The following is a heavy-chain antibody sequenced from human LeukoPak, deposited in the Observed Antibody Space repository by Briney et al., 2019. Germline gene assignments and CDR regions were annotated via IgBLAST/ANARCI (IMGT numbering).Heavy chain of an antibody. CDR1: GFTFSNDG. J-gene: IGHJ4*02. Sequence: TGGSLRLSCAASGFTFSNDGMHWVRQAPGKGLEWVAFIRYDGSNKYYADSVKGRFTISRDNSKNTLYLQMNSLRAEDTAVYYCAKDIVVVPADYDYWGQGTLVTVSS. CDR2: IRYDGSNK. D-gene: IGHD2-2*01. CDR3: AKDIVVVPADYDY. V-gene: IGHV3-30*02.